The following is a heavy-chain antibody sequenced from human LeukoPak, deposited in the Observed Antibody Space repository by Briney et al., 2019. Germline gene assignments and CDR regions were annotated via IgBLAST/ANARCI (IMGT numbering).Heavy chain of an antibody. CDR1: GYTFTGYY. CDR2: INPNSGGT. V-gene: IGHV1-2*06. CDR3: ARGDSSSWYFSGQNNWFDP. J-gene: IGHJ5*02. Sequence: ASVKVSCKASGYTFTGYYMHWVRQAPGQGLEWMGRINPNSGGTNYAQKLQGRVTMTTDTSTSTAYMELRSLRSDDTAVYYCARGDSSSWYFSGQNNWFDPWGQGTLVTVSS. D-gene: IGHD6-13*01.